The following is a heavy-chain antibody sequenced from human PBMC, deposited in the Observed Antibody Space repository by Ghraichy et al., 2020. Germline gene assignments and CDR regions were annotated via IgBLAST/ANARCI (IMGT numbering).Heavy chain of an antibody. Sequence: SETLSLTCAVYGGSFSGYYWSWIRQPPGKGLEWIGEINHSGSTNYNPSLKSRVTISVDTSKNQFSLKLSSVTAADTAVYYCARALDNDFWSGYYKAFDYWGQGTLVTVSS. V-gene: IGHV4-34*01. CDR2: INHSGST. D-gene: IGHD3-3*01. CDR1: GGSFSGYY. CDR3: ARALDNDFWSGYYKAFDY. J-gene: IGHJ4*02.